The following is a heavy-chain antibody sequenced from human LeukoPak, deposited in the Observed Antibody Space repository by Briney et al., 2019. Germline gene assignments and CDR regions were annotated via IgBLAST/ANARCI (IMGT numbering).Heavy chain of an antibody. V-gene: IGHV4-39*01. CDR1: GGSIRRYSYC. CDR3: ARRVGEIYYYSGYFDS. CDR2: IYYSGGT. Sequence: SETLSLTCRVSGGSIRRYSYCWGWIRQPPGKGLEWIGIIYYSGGTYYNPSLKSRVTISVDTSKNQFSLKLSSVTAADTAVYYCARRVGEIYYYSGYFDSWGQGTLVTVSS. D-gene: IGHD3-22*01. J-gene: IGHJ4*02.